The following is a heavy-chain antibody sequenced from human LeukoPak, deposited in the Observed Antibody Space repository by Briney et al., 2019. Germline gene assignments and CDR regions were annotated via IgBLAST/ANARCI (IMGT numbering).Heavy chain of an antibody. J-gene: IGHJ4*02. D-gene: IGHD3-22*01. CDR2: ISGSGGST. CDR1: GFTFGSYA. V-gene: IGHV3-23*01. CDR3: AKDLGTYDSSGYYWAADY. Sequence: PGGSLRLSCAASGFTFGSYAMSWVRQAPGKGLEWVSAISGSGGSTYYADSVKGRFTISRDNSKNTLYLQMNSLRAEDTAVYYCAKDLGTYDSSGYYWAADYWGQGTLVTVSS.